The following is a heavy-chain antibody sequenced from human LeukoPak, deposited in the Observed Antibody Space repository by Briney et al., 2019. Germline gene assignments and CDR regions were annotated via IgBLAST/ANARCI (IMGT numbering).Heavy chain of an antibody. CDR2: ISSNGGGT. Sequence: PGGSLRLSCSASGFTFSTYAMHWVRQAPGKGLEYVSAISSNGGGTYYADSVKGRFTISRDNSKNTLYLQMSSLRPEDTAVYYCVRHGDTDSCLANWGQGTLVTVSS. CDR1: GFTFSTYA. CDR3: VRHGDTDSCLAN. D-gene: IGHD2-2*01. J-gene: IGHJ4*02. V-gene: IGHV3-64D*06.